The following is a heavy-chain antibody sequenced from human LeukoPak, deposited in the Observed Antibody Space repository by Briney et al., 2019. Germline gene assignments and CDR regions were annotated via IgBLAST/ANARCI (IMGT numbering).Heavy chain of an antibody. V-gene: IGHV1-69*04. CDR1: GGTFSSYA. CDR2: IIPILGIA. CDR3: ARSKLELRSYYFDY. Sequence: SVKVSCKASGGTFSSYAISWVRQAPGQGLEWMGRIIPILGIANYAQKFQGRVTIIADKSTSTAYMELSSLRSEDTAVYYCARSKLELRSYYFDYWGQGTLVTVSS. D-gene: IGHD1-7*01. J-gene: IGHJ4*02.